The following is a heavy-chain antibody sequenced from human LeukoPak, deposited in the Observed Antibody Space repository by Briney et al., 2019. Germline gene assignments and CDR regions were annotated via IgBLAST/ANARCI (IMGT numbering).Heavy chain of an antibody. CDR2: ISGRSDNT. V-gene: IGHV3-23*01. CDR3: AKWGDYDVLTGYYVSDF. D-gene: IGHD3-9*01. CDR1: VFIFSNYA. Sequence: GGSLRLSCAASVFIFSNYAMYWVRQATGKGLEWVSAISGRSDNTYYADSVKGRFTLSRDSSKNTLYLQMNSLRADDTAVYYCAKWGDYDVLTGYYVSDFWGQGTLVTVSS. J-gene: IGHJ4*02.